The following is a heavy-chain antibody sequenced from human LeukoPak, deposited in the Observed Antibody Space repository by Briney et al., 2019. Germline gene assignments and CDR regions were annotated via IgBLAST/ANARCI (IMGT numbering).Heavy chain of an antibody. J-gene: IGHJ4*02. CDR2: IKQDGSEK. V-gene: IGHV3-7*01. D-gene: IGHD1-26*01. Sequence: RGSLRLSCAASGFSSSNNWMSWVRQAPGEGLEWVANIKQDGSEKYYVDSVKGRFTISRDNAKNSLFLQMNSLRAEDTAVYYCAREVGATNSWGQGTLVTVSS. CDR1: GFSSSNNW. CDR3: AREVGATNS.